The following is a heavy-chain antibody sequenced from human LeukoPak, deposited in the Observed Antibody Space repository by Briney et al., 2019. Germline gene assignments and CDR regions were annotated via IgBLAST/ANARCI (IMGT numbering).Heavy chain of an antibody. J-gene: IGHJ4*02. CDR1: GFTFSSYW. Sequence: GGSLRLSCAASGFTFSSYWMCWVRQAPGKRLEWVANIKQDGSEKYYVDSVKGRFTISRDNAKNSLYLQMNSLRAEDTAVYYCARDRYDSSGDFDYWGQGTLVTVSS. CDR2: IKQDGSEK. D-gene: IGHD3-22*01. V-gene: IGHV3-7*01. CDR3: ARDRYDSSGDFDY.